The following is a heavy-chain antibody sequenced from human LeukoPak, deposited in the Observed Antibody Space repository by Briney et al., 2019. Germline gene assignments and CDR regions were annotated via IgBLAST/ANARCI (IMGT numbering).Heavy chain of an antibody. V-gene: IGHV3-21*01. CDR1: GFTFSSYS. D-gene: IGHD1-26*01. CDR2: ISSSSSYI. CDR3: ARDREQTNYYYYMDV. J-gene: IGHJ6*03. Sequence: TGGSLRLSCAASGFTFSSYSMNWVRQAPGKGLEWVSSISSSSSYIYYADSVKGRFTISRDNAKNSLYLQMNSLRAEDTAVYYCARDREQTNYYYYMDVWGKGTTVTVSS.